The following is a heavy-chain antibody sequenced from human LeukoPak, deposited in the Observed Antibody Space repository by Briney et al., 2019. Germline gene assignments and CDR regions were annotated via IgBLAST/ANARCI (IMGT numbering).Heavy chain of an antibody. V-gene: IGHV3-21*06. CDR1: GFTFKDYT. D-gene: IGHD4-17*01. CDR3: ARASTEYAVTDGFDT. J-gene: IGHJ5*02. CDR2: ISFGSSYI. Sequence: GGSLRLSCAASGFTFKDYTMNWVRQSPGKGLQWVSYISFGSSYISYADSLKGRFTISRDDAKSSVYLEMTSLRADDTAVYYCARASTEYAVTDGFDTWGPGTLVTVSS.